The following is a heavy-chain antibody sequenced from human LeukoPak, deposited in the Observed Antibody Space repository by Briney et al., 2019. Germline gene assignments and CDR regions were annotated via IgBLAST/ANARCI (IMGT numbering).Heavy chain of an antibody. V-gene: IGHV1-46*01. J-gene: IGHJ4*02. Sequence: ASVKVTCKASGYTFTSYYMHWVRQASGQGLEWMGIINPSGGGTSYAQKFQGRVTMTRDTSTSTVYMELSSLRSEDTAVYYCARGDSSSWYGPLFDYWGQGTLVTVSS. CDR1: GYTFTSYY. D-gene: IGHD6-13*01. CDR3: ARGDSSSWYGPLFDY. CDR2: INPSGGGT.